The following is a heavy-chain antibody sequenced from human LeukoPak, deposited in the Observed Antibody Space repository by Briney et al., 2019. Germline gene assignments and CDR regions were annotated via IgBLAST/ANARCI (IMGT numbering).Heavy chain of an antibody. CDR2: ISYDGSNK. Sequence: GGSLRLSCAASGFTFSSYGMHWVRQAPGKGLEWVAVISYDGSNKYYADSVKGRFTISRDNSKNTLYLQMNSLRAEDTAVYYCAKALNYGSGSYYNSRGQGTLVTVSS. CDR3: AKALNYGSGSYYNS. D-gene: IGHD3-10*01. CDR1: GFTFSSYG. V-gene: IGHV3-30*18. J-gene: IGHJ5*01.